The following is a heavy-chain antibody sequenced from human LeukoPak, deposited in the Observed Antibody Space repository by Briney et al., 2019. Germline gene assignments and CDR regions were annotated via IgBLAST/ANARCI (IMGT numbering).Heavy chain of an antibody. Sequence: GGSLRLSCAASGFTFSSYAMSWVHQAPGKGLEWVPAISGSGGSTYYADSVKGRFTISRDNSKNTLYLQMNSLRAEDTAVYYCANGDTDSPFDYWGQGTLVTVSS. CDR3: ANGDTDSPFDY. CDR1: GFTFSSYA. CDR2: ISGSGGST. D-gene: IGHD7-27*01. J-gene: IGHJ4*02. V-gene: IGHV3-23*01.